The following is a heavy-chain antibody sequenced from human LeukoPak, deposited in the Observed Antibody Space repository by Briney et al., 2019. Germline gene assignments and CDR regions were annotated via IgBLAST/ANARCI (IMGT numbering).Heavy chain of an antibody. J-gene: IGHJ6*03. V-gene: IGHV4-39*01. CDR3: VRQSRIFGVTRPGYMDV. CDR1: GGSINTNTFF. D-gene: IGHD3-3*01. CDR2: VFYSGNT. Sequence: SETLSLTCGVSGGSINTNTFFWGWIRQPPGKGLEWIGNVFYSGNTMYNPSLKSRVTMSIDTSKSQFSLSLSSVTAADTAMYWCVRQSRIFGVTRPGYMDVWGKGIMVSVSS.